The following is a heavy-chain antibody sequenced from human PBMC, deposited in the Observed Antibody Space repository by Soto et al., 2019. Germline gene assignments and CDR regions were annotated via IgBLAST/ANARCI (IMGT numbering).Heavy chain of an antibody. J-gene: IGHJ5*02. CDR3: ARVVTGAEAWFDP. V-gene: IGHV1-18*01. D-gene: IGHD2-2*01. Sequence: ASVEVSCKTSCYTFSKYGITWVRRAPGQPLEWLGWISLYSDGTNYAQKFQGRVSMTIDTSTTTAYMELRSLRSDDTAVYHGARVVTGAEAWFDPWGQGIRVIAAS. CDR2: ISLYSDGT. CDR1: CYTFSKYG.